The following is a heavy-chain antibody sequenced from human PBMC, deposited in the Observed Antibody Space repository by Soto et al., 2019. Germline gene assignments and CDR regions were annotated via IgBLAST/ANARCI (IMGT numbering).Heavy chain of an antibody. CDR2: IYWNDDK. D-gene: IGHD6-13*01. J-gene: IGHJ3*02. CDR3: ANRLGVHSSSWAFDI. Sequence: SGPTLVKPTQTLTLTCTFSGFSLSTSGVGVGWIRQPPGKALEWLALIYWNDDKRYSPSLKSKLTITKDTSKNQVVLTMTNMDPVDTATYYCANRLGVHSSSWAFDIWGQGTMVTVSS. V-gene: IGHV2-5*01. CDR1: GFSLSTSGVG.